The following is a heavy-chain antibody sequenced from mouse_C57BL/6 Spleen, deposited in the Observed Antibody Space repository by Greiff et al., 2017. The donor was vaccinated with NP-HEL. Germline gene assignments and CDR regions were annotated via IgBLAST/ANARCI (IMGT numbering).Heavy chain of an antibody. V-gene: IGHV1-69*01. CDR3: ARGGSSYSDY. Sequence: QVQLQQPGAELVMPGASVKLSCKASGYTFTSYWMHWVKQRPGQGLEWIGEIDPSDSYTNYNQKFKGKSTLTVDKSSSTAYMQLSSLTSEDSAVYYCARGGSSYSDYWGQGTTLTVSS. J-gene: IGHJ2*01. D-gene: IGHD1-1*01. CDR2: IDPSDSYT. CDR1: GYTFTSYW.